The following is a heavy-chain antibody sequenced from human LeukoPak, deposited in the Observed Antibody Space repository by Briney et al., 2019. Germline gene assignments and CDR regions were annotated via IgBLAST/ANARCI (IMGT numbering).Heavy chain of an antibody. D-gene: IGHD3-22*01. CDR1: GFTVSSDY. V-gene: IGHV3-66*01. J-gene: IGHJ5*02. CDR2: ISPGGDT. Sequence: PGGSVRLSCAASGFTVSSDYMNWVRQAPGKGLEWVSLISPGGDTFYADSVKGRFTISRENSKNTLYIQMNSMRVEDTAVYYCARSGYYDSSALNWFDPWGQGTLVSVSS. CDR3: ARSGYYDSSALNWFDP.